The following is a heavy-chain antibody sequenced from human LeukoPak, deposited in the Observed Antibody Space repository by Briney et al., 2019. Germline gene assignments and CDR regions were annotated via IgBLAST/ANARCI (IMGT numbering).Heavy chain of an antibody. V-gene: IGHV4-34*01. Sequence: SETLSLTCAVYGGSFSGYYWSWIRQPPGKGLEWIGEINHSGSTNYNPSLKSRVTISVDTSKNQFSLKLSSVTAADTAVYYCARVHGEYQLSYYYYGMDVWGQGTTVTVSS. J-gene: IGHJ6*02. CDR1: GGSFSGYY. CDR3: ARVHGEYQLSYYYYGMDV. CDR2: INHSGST. D-gene: IGHD2-2*01.